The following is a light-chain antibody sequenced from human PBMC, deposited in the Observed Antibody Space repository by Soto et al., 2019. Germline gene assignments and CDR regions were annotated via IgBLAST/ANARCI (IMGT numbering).Light chain of an antibody. Sequence: TVLTQSPGTLSLSPGERGTLSCRASQSVSSNYLAWYQQKPGQTPRLLIYGASSRATGIPDRFSGSGSGTDFTLTISRLEPEDFAVYYCQQYGSSALTFGGGTKVEIK. CDR1: QSVSSNY. CDR3: QQYGSSALT. J-gene: IGKJ4*01. V-gene: IGKV3-20*01. CDR2: GAS.